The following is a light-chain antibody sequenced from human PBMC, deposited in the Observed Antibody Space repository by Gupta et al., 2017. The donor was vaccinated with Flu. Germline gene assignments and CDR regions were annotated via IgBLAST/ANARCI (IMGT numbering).Light chain of an antibody. Sequence: SSLSASVGDRVTITCRASQSISSYLTWYQQKPGKAPSLLIYAASTWQSGIPSRFSGSGSGTDFTLTISSRQPEDFAAYYCQEYNNGPLFTFGHGTKVEIK. CDR3: QEYNNGPLFT. J-gene: IGKJ1*01. V-gene: IGKV1-39*01. CDR2: AAS. CDR1: QSISSY.